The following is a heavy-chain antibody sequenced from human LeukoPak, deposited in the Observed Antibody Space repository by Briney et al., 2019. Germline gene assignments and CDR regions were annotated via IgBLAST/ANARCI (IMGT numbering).Heavy chain of an antibody. J-gene: IGHJ6*04. CDR3: ASGEGDFWSGYPLAMDV. Sequence: GASVKVSCKASGGTFSSYAISWVRQAPGQGLEWMGRIIPIFGTANYAQKFQGRVTITADESTSTAYMELSSLRSEDTAVYYCASGEGDFWSGYPLAMDVWGKGTTVTVSS. CDR2: IIPIFGTA. D-gene: IGHD3-3*01. CDR1: GGTFSSYA. V-gene: IGHV1-69*15.